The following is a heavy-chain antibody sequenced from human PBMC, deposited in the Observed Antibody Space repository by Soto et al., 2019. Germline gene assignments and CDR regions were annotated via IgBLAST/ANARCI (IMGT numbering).Heavy chain of an antibody. CDR3: AKDKGPGSYTNWCFDV. CDR1: GLTLSRFA. Sequence: PGGSLRLSCAASGLTLSRFAMSWVRQAPGKGLEWVATIHGSGAITNYADSVRGRFTISRDNSKDTMYLQLNTLRVEDTAVYYCAKDKGPGSYTNWCFDVWGRGTLVTVSS. V-gene: IGHV3-23*01. J-gene: IGHJ2*01. CDR2: IHGSGAIT. D-gene: IGHD3-10*01.